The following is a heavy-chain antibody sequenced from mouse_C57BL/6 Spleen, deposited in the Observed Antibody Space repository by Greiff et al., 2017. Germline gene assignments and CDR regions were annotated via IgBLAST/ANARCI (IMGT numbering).Heavy chain of an antibody. CDR1: GYTFTEYT. J-gene: IGHJ2*01. CDR2: FYPGSGSI. CDR3: ARHGPHYYGSSGDFDY. V-gene: IGHV1-62-2*01. D-gene: IGHD1-1*01. Sequence: VKLVESGAELVKPGASVKLSCKASGYTFTEYTIHWVKQRSGQGLEWIGWFYPGSGSIKYNEKFKDKATLTADKSSSTVYMELSRLTSEDSAVYFCARHGPHYYGSSGDFDYWGQGTTRTVSS.